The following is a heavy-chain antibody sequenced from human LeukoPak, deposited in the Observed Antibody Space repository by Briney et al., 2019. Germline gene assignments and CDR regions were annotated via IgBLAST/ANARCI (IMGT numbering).Heavy chain of an antibody. CDR2: ISNDGSNK. D-gene: IGHD3-22*01. CDR3: AKELKDSSGYYAPNSIDY. J-gene: IGHJ4*02. V-gene: IGHV3-30*18. Sequence: GGSLRLSCAASGFTFSIYGMHWVRQAPGKGLEWVAVISNDGSNKYYAESVKGRFTISGDNSKSTLYLQMNSLRAEDTAMYYCAKELKDSSGYYAPNSIDYWGQGTLVTASS. CDR1: GFTFSIYG.